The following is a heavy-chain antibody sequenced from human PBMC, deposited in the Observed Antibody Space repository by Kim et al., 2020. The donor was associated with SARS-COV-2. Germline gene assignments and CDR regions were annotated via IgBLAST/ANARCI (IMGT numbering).Heavy chain of an antibody. Sequence: SVKVSCKASGGTFSSYAISWVRQAPGQGLEWMGGIIPIFGTANYAQKFQGRVTITADESTSTAYMELSSLRSEDTAVYYCARSPIVATIWGYYYYGMDVGGQGTTVTVTS. CDR2: IIPIFGTA. V-gene: IGHV1-69*13. CDR1: GGTFSSYA. J-gene: IGHJ6*02. D-gene: IGHD5-12*01. CDR3: ARSPIVATIWGYYYYGMDV.